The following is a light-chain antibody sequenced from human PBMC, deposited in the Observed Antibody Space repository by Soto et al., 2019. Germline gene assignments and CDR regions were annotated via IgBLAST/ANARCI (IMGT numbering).Light chain of an antibody. V-gene: IGLV2-8*01. CDR3: SSYAGSDIWV. CDR1: SSDVGGYNY. CDR2: EVS. Sequence: QSALTQPPSASGSPGQSVTISCTGTSSDVGGYNYVSWYQQYPGKAPKLMIYEVSKRPSGVPDRFSGSKSGKTASLTVSGLQAEDEADYYCSSYAGSDIWVFGGGTKLT. J-gene: IGLJ3*02.